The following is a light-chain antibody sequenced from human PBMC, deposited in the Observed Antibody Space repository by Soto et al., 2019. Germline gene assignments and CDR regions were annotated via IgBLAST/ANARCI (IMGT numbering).Light chain of an antibody. CDR1: QSVSISF. J-gene: IGKJ1*01. CDR2: AAS. V-gene: IGKV3-20*01. CDR3: QEYGTSRT. Sequence: MLLTHYPGTLSLSPGERATVSSSASQSVSISFLAWYQQRPGQANRLLIYAASNTAPGITARFSGSGSGTDLTLTISRLEPEDFAVYYCQEYGTSRTFGQVTKV.